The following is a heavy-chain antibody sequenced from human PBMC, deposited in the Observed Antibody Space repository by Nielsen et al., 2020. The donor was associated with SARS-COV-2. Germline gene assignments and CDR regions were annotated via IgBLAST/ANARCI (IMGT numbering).Heavy chain of an antibody. Sequence: WIRQPPGKGLEWIGYIYYSGSTYYNPSLKSRVTISVDTSKNQFSLKLSSVTAADTAVYYCARDRRQGMGYYCYGMDVWGQGTTVTVSS. CDR2: IYYSGST. V-gene: IGHV4-31*02. CDR3: ARDRRQGMGYYCYGMDV. J-gene: IGHJ6*02. D-gene: IGHD3-10*01.